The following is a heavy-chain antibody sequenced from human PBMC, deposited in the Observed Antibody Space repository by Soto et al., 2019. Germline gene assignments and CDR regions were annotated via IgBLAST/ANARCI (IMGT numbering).Heavy chain of an antibody. CDR3: ARSGGRCLEWSSSYSYGMDF. CDR1: GFTFSSYS. CDR2: ISSSSSYI. Sequence: EVQLVESGGGLVKPGGSLRLSCAASGFTFSSYSMNWVRQAPGKGLEWVSSISSSSSYIYYADSVKGRFTISRDNAKTSLYLEMNCLRAESTAVYDCARSGGRCLEWSSSYSYGMDFWGQGNTVTVSS. D-gene: IGHD3-3*01. J-gene: IGHJ6*02. V-gene: IGHV3-21*01.